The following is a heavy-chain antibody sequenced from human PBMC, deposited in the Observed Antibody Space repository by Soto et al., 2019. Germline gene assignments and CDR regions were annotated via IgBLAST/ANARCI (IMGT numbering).Heavy chain of an antibody. CDR3: ARVGGYGSAS. CDR1: GGTFSSYA. D-gene: IGHD3-10*01. Sequence: QVQLVQSGAEVKKTGSSVKVSCKASGGTFSSYAINWVRQAPGQGFEWMGGIIPILRTANYAQKFQGRVTITADESTTTAYMELSSLRSEDKATYYCARVGGYGSASWGQGTLVTVSS. J-gene: IGHJ4*02. V-gene: IGHV1-69*01. CDR2: IIPILRTA.